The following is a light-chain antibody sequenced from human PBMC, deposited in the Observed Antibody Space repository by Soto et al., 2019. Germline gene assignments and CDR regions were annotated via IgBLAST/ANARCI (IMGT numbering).Light chain of an antibody. CDR2: DAA. V-gene: IGKV1-33*01. Sequence: IEMTQSPSALSASAGDRVTITCLASQDIKNYVIWYQQKPGRAPKLLIYDAASLGTGVSSRFSGSGSGTHFTLTISSLQPEDVATYYCQQFDSVPCTFGQGTKLEIK. J-gene: IGKJ2*02. CDR1: QDIKNY. CDR3: QQFDSVPCT.